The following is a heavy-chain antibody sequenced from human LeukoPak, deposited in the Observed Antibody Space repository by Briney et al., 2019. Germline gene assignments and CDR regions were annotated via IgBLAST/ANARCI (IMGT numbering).Heavy chain of an antibody. CDR3: ASIDRGAYGYADY. J-gene: IGHJ4*02. D-gene: IGHD5-18*01. Sequence: PSETLSLTCTVSGGSIRSTSFHWGWIRQPPGQGLEWIGSIYYSGSTYYNPSLKSRVTISVDTSKNQFSLKLSSMTAADTAVYYCASIDRGAYGYADYWGQGTLVTVSS. CDR2: IYYSGST. V-gene: IGHV4-39*01. CDR1: GGSIRSTSFH.